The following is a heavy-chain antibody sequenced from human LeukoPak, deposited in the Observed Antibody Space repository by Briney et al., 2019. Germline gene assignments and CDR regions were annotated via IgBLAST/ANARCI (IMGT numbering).Heavy chain of an antibody. CDR3: TRVGGYSPSSTGGNAFDI. D-gene: IGHD6-6*01. J-gene: IGHJ3*02. Sequence: ASVKVSCKTSGYTFTSYGLTWVRQAPGQGLEWVGWLSPYSGNTNYAQKVQGRVIMATDTSTSTAYMELRSLRSDDTAMYFCTRVGGYSPSSTGGNAFDIWGQGTMVTVSS. CDR1: GYTFTSYG. V-gene: IGHV1-18*01. CDR2: LSPYSGNT.